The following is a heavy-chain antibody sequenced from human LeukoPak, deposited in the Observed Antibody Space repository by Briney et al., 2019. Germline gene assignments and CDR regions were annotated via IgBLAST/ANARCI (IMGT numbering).Heavy chain of an antibody. V-gene: IGHV3-64*01. D-gene: IGHD2-21*01. CDR1: GFTFSSYA. J-gene: IGHJ4*02. CDR3: ARETIDCGGDCYDY. CDR2: ISSNGGST. Sequence: PGGSLRLSCAASGFTFSSYAMHWVRQAPGKGLEYVSAISSNGGSTYYANSVKGRFTISRDNAKNSLYLQMNSLRADDTAVYYCARETIDCGGDCYDYWGQGTLATVSS.